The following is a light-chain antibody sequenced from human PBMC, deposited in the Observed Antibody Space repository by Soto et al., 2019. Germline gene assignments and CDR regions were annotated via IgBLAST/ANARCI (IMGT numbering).Light chain of an antibody. CDR1: RSDVGTYNY. CDR2: DIT. V-gene: IGLV2-11*01. J-gene: IGLJ2*01. Sequence: QSALTQPRSVSGAPGQSVTISCTGTRSDVGTYNYVSWYQHHPGKAPKFIIYDITKRPSGVPDRFSGSKSGNSASLTISGLQAEDEADYYCCSYTGTYVCNVLFGGGTKLTVL. CDR3: CSYTGTYVCNVL.